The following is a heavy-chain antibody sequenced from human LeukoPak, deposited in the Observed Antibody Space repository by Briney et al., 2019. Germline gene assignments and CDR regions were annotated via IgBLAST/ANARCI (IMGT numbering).Heavy chain of an antibody. J-gene: IGHJ4*02. V-gene: IGHV4-39*07. Sequence: SETLSLTCTVSGASISTNSYYWGWIRQPPGKGLEWIGEINHSGSTNYNPSLKSRVTISVDTSKNQFSLKLSSVTAADTAVYYCARGGVYGDYRIDYWGQGTLVTVSS. D-gene: IGHD4-17*01. CDR3: ARGGVYGDYRIDY. CDR2: INHSGST. CDR1: GASISTNSYY.